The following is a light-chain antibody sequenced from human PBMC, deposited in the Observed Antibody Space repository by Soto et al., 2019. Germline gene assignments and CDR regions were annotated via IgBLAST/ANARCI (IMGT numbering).Light chain of an antibody. V-gene: IGLV2-14*01. CDR1: SSDVGSYDY. Sequence: QSALTQPASVSGSPGQSITISCTGSSSDVGSYDYVSWYQQHPGKVPKLMIYDVSNRPSGVSNRFSGSKSGNTASLTISGLHAEDEADYYCSSYTTTSPAFVFGPGTKLTVL. J-gene: IGLJ1*01. CDR3: SSYTTTSPAFV. CDR2: DVS.